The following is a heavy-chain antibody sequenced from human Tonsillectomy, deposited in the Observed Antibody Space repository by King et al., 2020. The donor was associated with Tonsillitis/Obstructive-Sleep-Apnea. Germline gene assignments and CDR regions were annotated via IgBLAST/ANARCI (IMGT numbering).Heavy chain of an antibody. V-gene: IGHV3-23*04. CDR1: GFTFGGYA. CDR2: INAGGFST. Sequence: VQLVESGGGLEQPGGSLRLSCAASGFTFGGYAMSWVRQAPGKGLEWVSAINAGGFSTFYADSVKGRFTISRDNSNNTLYLQVNSLRADDTAVYYCAKLAVFGGNSVGSYFDFWGQGTLVTVSS. CDR3: AKLAVFGGNSVGSYFDF. J-gene: IGHJ4*02. D-gene: IGHD4-23*01.